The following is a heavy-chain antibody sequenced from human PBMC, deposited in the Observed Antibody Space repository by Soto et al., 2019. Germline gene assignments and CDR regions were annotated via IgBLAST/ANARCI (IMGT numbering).Heavy chain of an antibody. D-gene: IGHD4-4*01. CDR2: IIPIFDSP. CDR1: GVTFSTYA. Sequence: QVQLVQSGAEVKKPGSSVKVSCKASGVTFSTYAISWVRQAPGQGLEWMGGIIPIFDSPDYAQKFQDRVTITADNSTSTAYMELSSLRSDDTAVYYCAPLPPLHVGNSYWFDPWGQGTLVTVSS. CDR3: APLPPLHVGNSYWFDP. V-gene: IGHV1-69*06. J-gene: IGHJ5*02.